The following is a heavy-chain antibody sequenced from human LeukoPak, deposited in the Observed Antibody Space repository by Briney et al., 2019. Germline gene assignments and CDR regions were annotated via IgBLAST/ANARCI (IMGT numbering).Heavy chain of an antibody. CDR1: GYTFTSYD. D-gene: IGHD3-22*01. CDR3: AGGTGGIVVVTDAFDI. J-gene: IGHJ3*02. Sequence: ASVKVSCKASGYTFTSYDINWVRQATGQGLEWMGWMNPNSGNTGYAQKFQGRVTMTRNTSISTAYMELSSLRSEDTAVYHCAGGTGGIVVVTDAFDIWGQGTMVTVSS. CDR2: MNPNSGNT. V-gene: IGHV1-8*01.